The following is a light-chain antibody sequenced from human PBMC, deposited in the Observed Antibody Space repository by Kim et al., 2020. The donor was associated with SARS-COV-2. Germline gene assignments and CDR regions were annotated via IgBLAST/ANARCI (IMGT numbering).Light chain of an antibody. V-gene: IGLV3-21*04. Sequence: SYELTQPPSASVAPGKTARSTCGGNNIGSKSVHWYQQKPGQAPVLVIYYDSDRPSGIPERFSGSNSGNTATLTISRVDAGDEADYYCQVWDRSSDHYVFG. CDR1: NIGSKS. J-gene: IGLJ1*01. CDR3: QVWDRSSDHYV. CDR2: YDS.